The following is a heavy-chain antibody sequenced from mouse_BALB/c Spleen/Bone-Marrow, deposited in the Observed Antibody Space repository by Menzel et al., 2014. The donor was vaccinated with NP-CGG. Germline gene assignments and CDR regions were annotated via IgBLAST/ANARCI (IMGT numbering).Heavy chain of an antibody. J-gene: IGHJ3*01. CDR3: ARSYDGYYGFAY. Sequence: DVQLQESGGGLVQPGGSRKLSCAASEFTFSSFGMHWVRQAPEKGLEWVAYISSGSSTIYYADTVKGRFTISRDNPKNTLFLQRTSLRSEDTAMYYCARSYDGYYGFAYWGQGTLVTVSA. CDR2: ISSGSSTI. D-gene: IGHD2-3*01. CDR1: EFTFSSFG. V-gene: IGHV5-17*02.